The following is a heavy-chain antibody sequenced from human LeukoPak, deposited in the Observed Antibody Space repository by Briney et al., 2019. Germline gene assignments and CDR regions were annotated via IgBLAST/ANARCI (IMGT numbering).Heavy chain of an antibody. CDR2: INAGNGNT. V-gene: IGHV1-3*01. CDR3: ARDIDRVFNWFDP. CDR1: GYIFTSYA. J-gene: IGHJ5*02. Sequence: ASVKVSCKASGYIFTSYAMHWVRQAPGQRLEWMGWINAGNGNTKYSQKFQGRVIITRDTSATTVYMELSSLRSEDTAVYYCARDIDRVFNWFDPWGQGTLVTVSS. D-gene: IGHD6-13*01.